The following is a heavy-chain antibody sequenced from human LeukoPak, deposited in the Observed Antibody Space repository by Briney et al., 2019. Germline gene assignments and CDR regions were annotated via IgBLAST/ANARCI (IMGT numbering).Heavy chain of an antibody. D-gene: IGHD6-19*01. Sequence: ASVKVSCKASGYSFTSYYMHWVRQAPGQGLEWVGIINPSGGSTSYAQKFQGRVTMTRDTSTSTVYMELSSLRSEDTAVYYCARDTEEQWLVPWGIYYYYGMDVWGQGTTVTVSS. V-gene: IGHV1-46*01. CDR3: ARDTEEQWLVPWGIYYYYGMDV. CDR2: INPSGGST. J-gene: IGHJ6*02. CDR1: GYSFTSYY.